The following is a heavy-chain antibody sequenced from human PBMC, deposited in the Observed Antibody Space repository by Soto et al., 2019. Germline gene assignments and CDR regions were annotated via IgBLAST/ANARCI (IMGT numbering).Heavy chain of an antibody. CDR3: AKFIIGQVPELRCYFDY. D-gene: IGHD1-26*01. V-gene: IGHV3-23*01. J-gene: IGHJ4*02. CDR2: ISGSGGST. CDR1: GFTFSSYA. Sequence: PGGSLRLSCAASGFTFSSYAMSWVRQAPGKGLEWVSAISGSGGSTYYADSVKGRFTISRDNSKNTLYLQMNSLRAEDTAVYYCAKFIIGQVPELRCYFDYWGQGTLVTVSS.